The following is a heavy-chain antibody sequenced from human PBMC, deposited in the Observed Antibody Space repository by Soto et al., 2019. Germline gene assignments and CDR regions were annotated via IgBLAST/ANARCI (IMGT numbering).Heavy chain of an antibody. V-gene: IGHV1-3*01. D-gene: IGHD5-12*01. Sequence: ASVKVSCKASGYTFTSYAMHWVRQAPGQRLEWMGWINAGNGNTKYSQKFQGRVTITRDTSASTAYMELSSLRSEDTAVYYCARDRSYDIVATITHFDYWGQGTLVTVSS. CDR2: INAGNGNT. CDR3: ARDRSYDIVATITHFDY. CDR1: GYTFTSYA. J-gene: IGHJ4*02.